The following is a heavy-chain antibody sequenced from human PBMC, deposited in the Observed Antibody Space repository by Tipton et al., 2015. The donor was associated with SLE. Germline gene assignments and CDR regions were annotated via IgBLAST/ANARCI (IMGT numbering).Heavy chain of an antibody. V-gene: IGHV4-34*01. D-gene: IGHD3-22*01. J-gene: IGHJ5*02. Sequence: TLSLTCAVYGGSFSGYYWSRIRQPPGKGLEWIGEIDHSGSTNYNPSLKSRVTISIDTSKNQFSLKLSSVTAADTAVYYCARGVSSGYYYGGDWFDPWGQGTQVTVSS. CDR1: GGSFSGYY. CDR2: IDHSGST. CDR3: ARGVSSGYYYGGDWFDP.